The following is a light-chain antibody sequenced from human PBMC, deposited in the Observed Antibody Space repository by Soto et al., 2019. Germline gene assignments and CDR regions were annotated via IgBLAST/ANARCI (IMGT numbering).Light chain of an antibody. Sequence: IQMTQSPSTLSASVGDRVTITCRATQSVGYWLAWYQQKPGKAPQFLVDVDSNLPDGVPSRFSGSGSGTEFTLTISGLQPDDFESYDCQQYYSSWTFGQGTKV. V-gene: IGKV1-5*01. J-gene: IGKJ1*01. CDR2: VDS. CDR3: QQYYSSWT. CDR1: QSVGYW.